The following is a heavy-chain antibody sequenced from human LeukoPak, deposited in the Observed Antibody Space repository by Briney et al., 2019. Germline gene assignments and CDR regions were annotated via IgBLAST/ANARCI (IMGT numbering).Heavy chain of an antibody. J-gene: IGHJ6*02. CDR1: GFTFSSYS. CDR3: ARDQAQRFRGYCSGGSCYSGYYYYGMDV. CDR2: ISSSSSYI. Sequence: PGGSLRLSCAASGFTFSSYSMNWVRQAPGKGLEWVSSISSSSSYIYYADSVKGRFTISRDNAKNSLYLQMNSLRAEDTAVYYCARDQAQRFRGYCSGGSCYSGYYYYGMDVWGQGTTVTVSS. D-gene: IGHD2-15*01. V-gene: IGHV3-21*01.